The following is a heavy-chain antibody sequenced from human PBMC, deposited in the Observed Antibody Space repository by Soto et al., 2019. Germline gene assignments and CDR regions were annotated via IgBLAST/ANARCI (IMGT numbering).Heavy chain of an antibody. Sequence: EVQLVQSGPEVRKPGESLNISCKGSGFTFTSYWIGWVRQMPGKGLEWMGVIYGGDSDTRYSPSFEGQVTISADRSNSIAYLQWDSLKASDTAVYFCARAFRSGYYAYWGQGTLVTVSS. V-gene: IGHV5-51*01. J-gene: IGHJ4*02. CDR1: GFTFTSYW. CDR2: IYGGDSDT. D-gene: IGHD3-3*01. CDR3: ARAFRSGYYAY.